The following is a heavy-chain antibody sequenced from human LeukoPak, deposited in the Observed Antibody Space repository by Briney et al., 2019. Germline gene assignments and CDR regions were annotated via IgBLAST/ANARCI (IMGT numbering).Heavy chain of an antibody. J-gene: IGHJ4*02. CDR3: ATETGYSSGLDY. CDR2: FDPEDGET. D-gene: IGHD6-19*01. Sequence: ASVKVSCKVSGYTLTELSMRWVRQAPGKGLEWMGGFDPEDGETIYAQKFQGRVTMTEDTSTDTAYMELSSLRSEDTAVYYCATETGYSSGLDYWGQGTLVTVSS. CDR1: GYTLTELS. V-gene: IGHV1-24*01.